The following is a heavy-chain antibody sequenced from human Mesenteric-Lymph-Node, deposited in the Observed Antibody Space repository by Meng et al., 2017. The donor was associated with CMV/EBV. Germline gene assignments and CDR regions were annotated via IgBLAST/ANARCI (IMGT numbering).Heavy chain of an antibody. CDR3: ARGENWGSSGFDS. D-gene: IGHD7-27*01. CDR2: ISYSGST. V-gene: IGHV4-61*08. Sequence: SGGSVSNAAYYGGWIRQPPGKGLEWIGYISYSGSTNYNASLRSRVTISLDTSRNQFSLKLTSVPAADTAVYCCARGENWGSSGFDSWGQGTLVTVSS. J-gene: IGHJ4*02. CDR1: GGSVSNAAYY.